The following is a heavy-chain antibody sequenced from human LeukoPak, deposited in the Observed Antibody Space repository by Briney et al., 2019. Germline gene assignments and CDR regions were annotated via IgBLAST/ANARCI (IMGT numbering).Heavy chain of an antibody. Sequence: QSGGSLRLSCEASGFTFGSHAMYWVRQAPGKGLEWVAGIFGSGGSPHYADSVKGRFMISRDNPRNTVYLQINSLRDEDTAVYYCGKTTVGYSSGQKPAWPVDYWGQGTLVTVSS. V-gene: IGHV3-23*01. CDR1: GFTFGSHA. J-gene: IGHJ4*02. CDR3: GKTTVGYSSGQKPAWPVDY. D-gene: IGHD5-18*01. CDR2: IFGSGGSP.